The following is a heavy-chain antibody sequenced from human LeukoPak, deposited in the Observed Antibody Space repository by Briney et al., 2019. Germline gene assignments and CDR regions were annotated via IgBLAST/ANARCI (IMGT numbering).Heavy chain of an antibody. CDR3: ARKAGLRFLEWLLYYHYYYYMDV. Sequence: SETLSLTCAVYGGSFSGYYWSWIRQPPGKGLEWIGEINHSGSTNYNPSLKSRVTISVDTSKNQFSLKLSSVTAADTAVYYCARKAGLRFLEWLLYYHYYYYMDVWGKGTTVTVSS. CDR1: GGSFSGYY. J-gene: IGHJ6*03. D-gene: IGHD3-3*01. CDR2: INHSGST. V-gene: IGHV4-34*01.